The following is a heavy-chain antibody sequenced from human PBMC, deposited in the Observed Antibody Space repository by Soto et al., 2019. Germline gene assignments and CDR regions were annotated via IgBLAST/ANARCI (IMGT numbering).Heavy chain of an antibody. CDR2: INHSGST. CDR1: GGSFSGYY. Sequence: SETLSLTCAVYGGSFSGYYWSWIRQPPGKGLEWIGEINHSGSTNYNPSLKSRVTISVDTSKNQFSLKLSSVTAADTAVYYCARGDRTYIQLWLIDYWGQGTLVTVSS. D-gene: IGHD5-18*01. V-gene: IGHV4-34*01. J-gene: IGHJ4*02. CDR3: ARGDRTYIQLWLIDY.